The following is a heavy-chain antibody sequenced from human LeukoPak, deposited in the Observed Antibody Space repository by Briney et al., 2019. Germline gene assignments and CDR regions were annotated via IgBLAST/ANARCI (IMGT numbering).Heavy chain of an antibody. J-gene: IGHJ6*03. CDR3: ARGGYYEILTAPGGYYYMDV. CDR1: GFTFGDYY. D-gene: IGHD3-9*01. CDR2: ISSSGSTI. V-gene: IGHV3-11*01. Sequence: KAGGSLRLSCAASGFTFGDYYMSWIRQAPGKGLEWVSYISSSGSTIYYADSVKGRFTISRDNATSSLYLQMNSLRAEDTAVYYCARGGYYEILTAPGGYYYMDVWGKGTTVTISS.